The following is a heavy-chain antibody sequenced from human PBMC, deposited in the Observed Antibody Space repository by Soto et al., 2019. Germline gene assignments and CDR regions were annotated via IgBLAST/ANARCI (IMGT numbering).Heavy chain of an antibody. J-gene: IGHJ4*02. D-gene: IGHD3-22*01. Sequence: GGSLRLSCVVPGFTFSSYTMNWVRQAPGKGLEWVSLISSSSGYIYYADSVKGRFTISRDNAKNSVYLHMNSLRGDDSALYFCARSFHYDSSGYNDYWGRGTLVTVSS. V-gene: IGHV3-21*01. CDR3: ARSFHYDSSGYNDY. CDR1: GFTFSSYT. CDR2: ISSSSGYI.